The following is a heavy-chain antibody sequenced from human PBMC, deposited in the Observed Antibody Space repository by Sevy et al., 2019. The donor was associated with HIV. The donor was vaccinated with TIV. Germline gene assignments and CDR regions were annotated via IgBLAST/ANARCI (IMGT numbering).Heavy chain of an antibody. CDR1: GGSIGNLY. Sequence: SETLSLTCTVSGGSIGNLYWSWIRQPPGKGLEWFGYFYYNGRTNYNPSLKSRVTISVDTSKNQFSLKLSSVTAADAAVHYCANCSPDYYYAMDVWSQGTTVTVSS. CDR2: FYYNGRT. J-gene: IGHJ6*02. D-gene: IGHD2-15*01. CDR3: ANCSPDYYYAMDV. V-gene: IGHV4-59*11.